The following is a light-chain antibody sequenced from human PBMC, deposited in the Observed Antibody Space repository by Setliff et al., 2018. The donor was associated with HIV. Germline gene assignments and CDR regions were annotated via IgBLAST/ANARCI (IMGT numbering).Light chain of an antibody. J-gene: IGLJ1*01. Sequence: QSALIQPASVSVSPGESVTVSCTVTSSDVGTCDFVSWYQQNPGKTPELLIYDVTHRPSGVSDRFSGSKSGNTASLTISGLQPDDEADYYCSSYTGTRALLFGRGTKVTVL. CDR3: SSYTGTRALL. CDR2: DVT. V-gene: IGLV2-14*03. CDR1: SSDVGTCDF.